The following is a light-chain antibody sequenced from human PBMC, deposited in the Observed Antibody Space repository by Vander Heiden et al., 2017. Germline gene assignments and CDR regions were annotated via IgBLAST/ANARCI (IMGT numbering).Light chain of an antibody. Sequence: DIVMTQSPDSLAVSLGERATINCKSSQSVLYSSNNKNYLAWYQQKPGQPPKLLISWASTRESGVPCRFSGSGSGTDFPLTISSLQAEDVAIYYCQQYYSTPFTFGPGTKVDIK. CDR2: WAS. CDR1: QSVLYSSNNKNY. J-gene: IGKJ3*01. CDR3: QQYYSTPFT. V-gene: IGKV4-1*01.